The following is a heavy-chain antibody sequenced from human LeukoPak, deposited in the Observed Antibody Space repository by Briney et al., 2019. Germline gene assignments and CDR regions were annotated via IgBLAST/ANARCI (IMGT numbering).Heavy chain of an antibody. D-gene: IGHD3-10*01. CDR3: ARGRSARFAQRGNWFDP. CDR2: MNPNSGNT. V-gene: IGHV1-8*01. J-gene: IGHJ5*02. CDR1: GCTFTSYD. Sequence: ASVKVSCKASGCTFTSYDINWVRQATGQGLEWMGWMNPNSGNTGYAQKFQGRVTMTRNTSISTAYMELSSLRSEDTAVYYCARGRSARFAQRGNWFDPWGQGTLVTVSS.